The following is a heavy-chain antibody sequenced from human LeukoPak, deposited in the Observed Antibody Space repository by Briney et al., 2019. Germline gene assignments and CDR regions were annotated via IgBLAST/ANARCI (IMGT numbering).Heavy chain of an antibody. CDR1: GFTFSSFG. J-gene: IGHJ4*02. V-gene: IGHV3-30*02. CDR3: AKAESHYYGSGSYSFDH. D-gene: IGHD3-10*01. CDR2: IRYDGNIK. Sequence: PGGSLRLSCAASGFTFSSFGMHWVRHAPGKGLEWVAFIRYDGNIKNYADSVKGRFTISRDNSKNTLYLQLNSLRAEETAVFYCAKAESHYYGSGSYSFDHWGQGTLVTVSS.